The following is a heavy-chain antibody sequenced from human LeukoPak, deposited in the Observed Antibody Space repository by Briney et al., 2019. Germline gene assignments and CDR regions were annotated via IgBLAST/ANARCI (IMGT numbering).Heavy chain of an antibody. J-gene: IGHJ4*02. D-gene: IGHD3-22*01. CDR2: IYYSGST. CDR3: ARHVWNYYIFDY. V-gene: IGHV4-34*01. CDR1: GGSFSGYY. Sequence: PSETLSLTCAVYGGSFSGYYWSWIRQPPGKGLEWIGSIYYSGSTYYNPSLKSRVTISVDTSKNQFSLKLSSVTAADTAVYYCARHVWNYYIFDYWGQGTLVTVSS.